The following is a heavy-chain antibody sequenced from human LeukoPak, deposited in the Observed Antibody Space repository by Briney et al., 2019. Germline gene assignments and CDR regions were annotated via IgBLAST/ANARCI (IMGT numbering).Heavy chain of an antibody. V-gene: IGHV4-61*01. CDR3: ARDRGWEVFDY. CDR1: GGSVSSGYYY. J-gene: IGHJ4*02. Sequence: SETLSLTCTVSGGSVSSGYYYWSWIRQSPGSGREWIGNMYYSGTTTYNPSLKSRVTISRDTSKNQFSLNLSSVTSLDTALYYCARDRGWEVFDYWGQGILVTVSS. D-gene: IGHD1-26*01. CDR2: MYYSGTT.